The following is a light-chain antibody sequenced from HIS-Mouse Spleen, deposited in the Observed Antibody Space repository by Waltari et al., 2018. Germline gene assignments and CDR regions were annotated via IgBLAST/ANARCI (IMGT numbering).Light chain of an antibody. J-gene: IGKJ1*01. V-gene: IGKV1-5*03. CDR2: KAS. CDR1: QSISSW. Sequence: DIQMTQSPSTLSASVGDRGTITCRASQSISSWLAWYQQKPGKAPKLLIYKASSLESGVPSRFSGSGSGTEFTLTISSLQPDDFATYYCQQYRTFGQGTKVEIK. CDR3: QQYRT.